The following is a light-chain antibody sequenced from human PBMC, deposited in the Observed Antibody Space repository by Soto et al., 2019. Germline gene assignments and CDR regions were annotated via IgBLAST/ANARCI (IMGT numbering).Light chain of an antibody. J-gene: IGKJ5*01. Sequence: IQLTQSPSSLSASVGDRVTITCRASQGISSSVAWYQQKPGKAPKLLIYAASTLQSGVPSRFSGSGSGTDFTLTINSLQPEDVATYYCQQLNSFPRTFGQGTRLETK. CDR3: QQLNSFPRT. CDR2: AAS. V-gene: IGKV1-9*01. CDR1: QGISSS.